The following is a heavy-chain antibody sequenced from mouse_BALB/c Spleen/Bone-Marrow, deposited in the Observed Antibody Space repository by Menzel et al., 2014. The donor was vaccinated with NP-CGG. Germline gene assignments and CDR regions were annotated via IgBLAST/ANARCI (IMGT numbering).Heavy chain of an antibody. CDR3: ARQYGSYFDY. CDR1: GYAFSSYW. V-gene: IGHV1-80*01. J-gene: IGHJ2*01. Sequence: VQLQQSGAELVRPGPSVRISCKASGYAFSSYWMNWVKQRPGQGLEWIGQIYPGDGGTNYNGKFKGKATLTADKSSSTAYMQLSSLTSEASAVYFCARQYGSYFDYWGQGTTLTGSS. D-gene: IGHD2-10*02. CDR2: IYPGDGGT.